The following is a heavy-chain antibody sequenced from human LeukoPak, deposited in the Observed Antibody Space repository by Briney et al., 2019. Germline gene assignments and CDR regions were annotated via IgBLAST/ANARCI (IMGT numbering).Heavy chain of an antibody. CDR1: GFTFNNYA. CDR2: ISYDGSNK. Sequence: GGSLRLSCAASGFTFNNYAMHWVRQAPGKGLEWVAIISYDGSNKYYADSVKGRFTISRDNSKNTLYLQMNSLRAEDTAVYYCAKAHDYGDYAGFDYWGQGTLVSVSS. CDR3: AKAHDYGDYAGFDY. D-gene: IGHD4-17*01. J-gene: IGHJ4*02. V-gene: IGHV3-30*04.